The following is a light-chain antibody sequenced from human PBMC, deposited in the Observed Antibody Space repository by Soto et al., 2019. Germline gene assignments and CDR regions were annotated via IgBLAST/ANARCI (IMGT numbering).Light chain of an antibody. CDR2: GAS. J-gene: IGKJ3*01. V-gene: IGKV3-20*01. Sequence: EIVLTQSPGTLSLSPGERATLSCRASQSVSSSYLAWYQQKPGQAPRLLIYGASSRATGIPDRFSGSGSGTDFTLTIRRLEPEDFAVYYCQQYGSSPGFTFGPGTKVDSK. CDR3: QQYGSSPGFT. CDR1: QSVSSSY.